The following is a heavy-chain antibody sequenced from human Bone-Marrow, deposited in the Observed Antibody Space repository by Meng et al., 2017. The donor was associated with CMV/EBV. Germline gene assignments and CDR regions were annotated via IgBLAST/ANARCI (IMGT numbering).Heavy chain of an antibody. V-gene: IGHV4-59*01. J-gene: IGHJ5*02. CDR1: GGSISSYY. Sequence: SETLSLTCTVSGGSISSYYWSWIRQPPGKGLEWIGYIYYSGSTNYNPSLKSRVTISVDTSKHQFSLKLSSVTAADTAVYYCASLAAAGTLYNWFAPRGQGTLVPVSS. CDR2: IYYSGST. CDR3: ASLAAAGTLYNWFAP. D-gene: IGHD6-13*01.